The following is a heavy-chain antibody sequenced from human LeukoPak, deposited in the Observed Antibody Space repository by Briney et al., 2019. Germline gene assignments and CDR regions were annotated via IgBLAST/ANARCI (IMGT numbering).Heavy chain of an antibody. V-gene: IGHV3-30*03. Sequence: PGRSLRLSCAASGFTFSSYGMHWVRQAPGKGLEWVAVISYDGSNKYYADSVKGRFTISRDNAKNSLYLQMNSLRAEDTAVYYCARVMGGSSSWYGYFDYWGQGTLVTVSS. CDR1: GFTFSSYG. D-gene: IGHD6-13*01. J-gene: IGHJ4*02. CDR3: ARVMGGSSSWYGYFDY. CDR2: ISYDGSNK.